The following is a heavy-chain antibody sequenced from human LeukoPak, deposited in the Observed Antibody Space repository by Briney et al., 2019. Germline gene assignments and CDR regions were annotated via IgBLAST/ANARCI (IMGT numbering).Heavy chain of an antibody. CDR1: GYTFTGYP. J-gene: IGHJ4*02. CDR3: ARGYDYGDYVGDFDY. Sequence: ASVKVSCKASGYTFTGYPISWVRQAPGQALEWMGWITTYNGNTHYAQKLQGRVTMTTETSTSTAYMDLRGLRSDDTAVYYCARGYDYGDYVGDFDYWGQGTLVTVSS. D-gene: IGHD4-17*01. V-gene: IGHV1-18*01. CDR2: ITTYNGNT.